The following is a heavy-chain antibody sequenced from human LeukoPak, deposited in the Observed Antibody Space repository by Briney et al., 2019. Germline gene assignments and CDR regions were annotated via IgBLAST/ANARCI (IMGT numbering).Heavy chain of an antibody. D-gene: IGHD3-16*02. Sequence: SQTLSLTCAISGDSVPSNSAAWHWIRQSPSRGLEWLGRTYYRSKWYNDYAVSVKSRITINPDTSKNQFSLQLNSVTPEDTAVYYCARDEWYYDYVWGSYRFSYFDYWGQGTLVTVSS. CDR3: ARDEWYYDYVWGSYRFSYFDY. J-gene: IGHJ4*02. CDR1: GDSVPSNSAA. V-gene: IGHV6-1*01. CDR2: TYYRSKWYN.